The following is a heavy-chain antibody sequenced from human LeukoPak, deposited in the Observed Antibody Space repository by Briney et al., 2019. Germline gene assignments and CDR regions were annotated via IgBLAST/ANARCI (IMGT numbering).Heavy chain of an antibody. J-gene: IGHJ6*03. D-gene: IGHD2-8*01. CDR2: INHSGST. V-gene: IGHV4-34*01. Sequence: AETLSLTCTVSGDPIISYYWTWIRQPPGKGLEWIGEINHSGSTNYNPSLKSRVTISVDTSKNQFSLKLSSVTAADTAVYYCARAGDCTNGVCYYYYYYMDVWGKGTTVTVSS. CDR3: ARAGDCTNGVCYYYYYYMDV. CDR1: GDPIISYY.